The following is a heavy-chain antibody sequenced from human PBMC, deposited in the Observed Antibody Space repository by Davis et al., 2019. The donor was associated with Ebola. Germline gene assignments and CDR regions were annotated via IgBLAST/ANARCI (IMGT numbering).Heavy chain of an antibody. J-gene: IGHJ6*04. CDR2: LYSSGST. D-gene: IGHD6-19*01. CDR3: ARDPSGGSGWSVGYYGMDV. V-gene: IGHV3-53*01. Sequence: GGSLRLSCAASGFTFDDYAMNWVRQAPGKGLEWVSLLYSSGSTFYADSVKGRFIISRDNYENTLYLQMNSLRVEDTAVYFCARDPSGGSGWSVGYYGMDVWGKGTTVTVSS. CDR1: GFTFDDYA.